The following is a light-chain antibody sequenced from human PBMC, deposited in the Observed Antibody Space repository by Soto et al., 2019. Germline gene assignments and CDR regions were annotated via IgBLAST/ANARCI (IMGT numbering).Light chain of an antibody. CDR1: QSVLHSSRNKNY. Sequence: DIVMTQSPDSLAVSLGERATINCKSSQSVLHSSRNKNYLAWYQQKPRQPPKLLIYWASNRESGVPDRFSGSGPGTDFTLNISGQQAEDVAVQSCQHRSTTPWMFGQGTKVAIK. V-gene: IGKV4-1*01. CDR3: QHRSTTPWM. CDR2: WAS. J-gene: IGKJ1*01.